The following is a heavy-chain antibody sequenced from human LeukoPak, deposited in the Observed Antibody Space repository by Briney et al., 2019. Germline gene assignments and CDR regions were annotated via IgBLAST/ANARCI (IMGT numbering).Heavy chain of an antibody. Sequence: GGSLRLSCAASGFTFDDYAMHWVRQAPGKGLEWVSGISWNSGSIGYADSVEGRFTISRDNAKNSLYLQMNSLRAEDTALYYCAKDRGNGDAFDIWGQGTMVTVSS. CDR2: ISWNSGSI. CDR3: AKDRGNGDAFDI. D-gene: IGHD4-23*01. J-gene: IGHJ3*02. V-gene: IGHV3-9*01. CDR1: GFTFDDYA.